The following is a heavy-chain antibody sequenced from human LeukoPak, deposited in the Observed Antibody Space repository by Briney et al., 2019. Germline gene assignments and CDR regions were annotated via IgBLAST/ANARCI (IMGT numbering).Heavy chain of an antibody. CDR2: INPNSGGT. J-gene: IGHJ6*02. D-gene: IGHD2-15*01. CDR3: ARVGGSTTRNYYGMDV. V-gene: IGHV1-2*02. CDR1: GYTFTGYY. Sequence: GASVKVSCKASGYTFTGYYMHWVRQARGQGLEWMGWINPNSGGTNYAQKFQGRVTMTRDTSISTAYMELSRLRSDDTAVYYCARVGGSTTRNYYGMDVWGQGTTVTVSS.